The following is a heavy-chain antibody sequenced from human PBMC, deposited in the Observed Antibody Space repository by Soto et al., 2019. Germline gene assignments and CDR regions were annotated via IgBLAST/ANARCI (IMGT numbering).Heavy chain of an antibody. CDR3: ATEGDYY. CDR1: GYSFSVYN. Sequence: QVQLVQSGAEVKKPGASVKVSCKASGYSFSVYNIHWVRQAPGQGLEWMGWINPNSGDTNSAQKFQGRVTMTRDMSISTAYMELSRLRSDDTAVYYCATEGDYYWGQGTLVTVSS. D-gene: IGHD3-16*01. V-gene: IGHV1-2*02. J-gene: IGHJ4*02. CDR2: INPNSGDT.